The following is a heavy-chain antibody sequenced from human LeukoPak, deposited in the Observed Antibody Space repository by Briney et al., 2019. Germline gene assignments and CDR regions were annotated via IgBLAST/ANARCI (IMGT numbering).Heavy chain of an antibody. CDR3: AKYTVTTMFPDYYFDY. CDR2: ISGSGGST. D-gene: IGHD4-17*01. Sequence: PGGSLRLSCAASGFTFSSHAMSWVRQAPGKGLEWVSAISGSGGSTYYADSVKGRFTISRDNSKNTLYLQMNSLRAEDTAVYYCAKYTVTTMFPDYYFDYWGQGTLVTVSS. V-gene: IGHV3-23*01. CDR1: GFTFSSHA. J-gene: IGHJ4*02.